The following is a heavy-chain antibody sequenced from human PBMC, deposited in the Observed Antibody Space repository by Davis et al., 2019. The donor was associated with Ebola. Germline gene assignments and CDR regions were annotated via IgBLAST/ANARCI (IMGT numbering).Heavy chain of an antibody. CDR1: GGSISSVGYN. V-gene: IGHV4-39*01. J-gene: IGHJ5*02. Sequence: PSETLSLTCIVSGGSISSVGYNWGWIRQPPGKGLEWVGSMFYSGTTYYNPSLKSRVTISVDTSKNQFSLQLSSVTAADTAIYYCARHQVPAIIGWGWFDPWGQGTLVTVSS. D-gene: IGHD6-19*01. CDR2: MFYSGTT. CDR3: ARHQVPAIIGWGWFDP.